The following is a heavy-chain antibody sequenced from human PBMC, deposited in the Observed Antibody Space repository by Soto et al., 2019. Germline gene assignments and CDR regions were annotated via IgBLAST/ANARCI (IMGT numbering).Heavy chain of an antibody. Sequence: QVQLVQSGAEVKKPGASVKVSCKASGYTFTSYGISWVRQAPGQGLEWMGWISAYNGNTNYAQKLKGRVTMTTDTSTSSAYMELRSMRSDDTAVYYCARVGTLRVLEWLSGGPTLTYSWFDPWGQGTLVTVSS. CDR1: GYTFTSYG. V-gene: IGHV1-18*04. CDR3: ARVGTLRVLEWLSGGPTLTYSWFDP. CDR2: ISAYNGNT. D-gene: IGHD3-3*01. J-gene: IGHJ5*02.